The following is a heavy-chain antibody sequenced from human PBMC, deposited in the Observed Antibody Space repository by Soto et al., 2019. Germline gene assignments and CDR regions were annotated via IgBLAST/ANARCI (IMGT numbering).Heavy chain of an antibody. CDR2: INHSGST. CDR3: ARDVLRYFDWVDYYYYGMDV. Sequence: SETLSLTCAVYGGSFSGYYWSWIRQPPGKGLEWIGEINHSGSTNYNPSLKSRVTISVDTSKNQFSLKLSSVTAADTAVYYCARDVLRYFDWVDYYYYGMDVWVQGTTVT. V-gene: IGHV4-34*01. D-gene: IGHD3-9*01. CDR1: GGSFSGYY. J-gene: IGHJ6*02.